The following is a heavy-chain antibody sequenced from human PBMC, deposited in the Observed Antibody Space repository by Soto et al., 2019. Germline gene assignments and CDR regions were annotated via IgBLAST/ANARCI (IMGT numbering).Heavy chain of an antibody. V-gene: IGHV3-7*01. CDR3: AGGSHYFDY. D-gene: IGHD6-25*01. CDR2: IKQDGSEK. Sequence: GGSLRLSCAASGFTFSSHWMSWVRQAPGKGLEWVANIKQDGSEKYYVDSVKGRFTISRDNAKNSLYLQMNSLRAEDTAVYYCAGGSHYFDYWGQGTLVTVSS. CDR1: GFTFSSHW. J-gene: IGHJ4*02.